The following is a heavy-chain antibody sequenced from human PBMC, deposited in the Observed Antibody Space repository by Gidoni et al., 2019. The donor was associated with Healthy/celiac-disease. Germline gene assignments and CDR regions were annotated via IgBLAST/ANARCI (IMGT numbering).Heavy chain of an antibody. J-gene: IGHJ5*02. D-gene: IGHD3-10*01. CDR2: IYYSGST. Sequence: QLQLQESGPGLVKPSETLSLTCTVSGGSISSSSYYWGWIRQPPGKGLEWIGSIYYSGSTYYNPSLKSRVTISVDTSKNQFSLKLSSVTAADTAVYYCASGPHFSGRYNWFDPWGQGTLVTVSS. CDR1: GGSISSSSYY. V-gene: IGHV4-39*01. CDR3: ASGPHFSGRYNWFDP.